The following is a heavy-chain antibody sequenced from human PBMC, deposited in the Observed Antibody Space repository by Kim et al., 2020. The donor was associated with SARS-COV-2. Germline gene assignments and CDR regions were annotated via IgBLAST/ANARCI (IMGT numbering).Heavy chain of an antibody. CDR2: IYYSGST. CDR3: ARGPRFVRYSGYETPRNRYYYYGMDV. CDR1: GGSISSYY. J-gene: IGHJ6*02. V-gene: IGHV4-59*01. Sequence: SETLSLTCTVSGGSISSYYWSWIRQPPGKGLEWIGYIYYSGSTNYNPSLKSRVTISVDTSKNQFSLKLSSVTAADTAVYYCARGPRFVRYSGYETPRNRYYYYGMDVWGQGTTVTVSS. D-gene: IGHD5-12*01.